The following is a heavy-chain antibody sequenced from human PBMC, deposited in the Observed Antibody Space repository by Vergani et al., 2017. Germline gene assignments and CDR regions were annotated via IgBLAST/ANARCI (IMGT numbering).Heavy chain of an antibody. D-gene: IGHD2/OR15-2a*01. CDR3: ANSVIAGNVGVAYFGMDV. Sequence: QVQILQSGGGLVQPGGSLRLSCTLSGFTLNTYGINWVRQAPGKGLEWVSFIRNDGSSEYYGDSVKGRFTISRDKSQNTVNLQMNSLRTEDTAVYFCANSVIAGNVGVAYFGMDVWGRGTTVTVSS. CDR2: IRNDGSSE. V-gene: IGHV3-30*02. CDR1: GFTLNTYG. J-gene: IGHJ6*02.